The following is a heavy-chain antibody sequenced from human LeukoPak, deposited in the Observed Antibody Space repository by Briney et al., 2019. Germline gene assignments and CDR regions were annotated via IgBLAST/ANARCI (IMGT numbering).Heavy chain of an antibody. CDR2: IWYDGSNK. V-gene: IGHV3-33*01. CDR1: GFTFSSYG. CDR3: AREPQELRYFDWLLGDDAFDI. J-gene: IGHJ3*02. D-gene: IGHD3-9*01. Sequence: PGGSLRLSCAASGFTFSSYGMHWVRQAPGKGLEWVAVIWYDGSNKYYADSVKGRFTISRDNSKNTLYLQMNSLRAEDTAVYYCAREPQELRYFDWLLGDDAFDIWGQGTMVTVSS.